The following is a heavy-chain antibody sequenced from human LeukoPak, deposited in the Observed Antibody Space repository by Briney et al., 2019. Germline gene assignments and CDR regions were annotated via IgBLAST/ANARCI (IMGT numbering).Heavy chain of an antibody. Sequence: SESLSLTCTVSGGSISSYYWSWIRQPAGKGLEWIGRIYTSGSTNYNPSLKSRLTMSVDTSNNQFSLKLTSMTAADTTVYYCAREVNSSTWRPLDFWGQGTLVTVSS. CDR2: IYTSGST. V-gene: IGHV4-4*07. D-gene: IGHD6-13*01. CDR1: GGSISSYY. J-gene: IGHJ4*02. CDR3: AREVNSSTWRPLDF.